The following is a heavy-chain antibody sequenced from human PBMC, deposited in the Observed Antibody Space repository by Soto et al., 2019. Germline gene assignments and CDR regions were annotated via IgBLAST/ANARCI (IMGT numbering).Heavy chain of an antibody. D-gene: IGHD6-6*01. Sequence: SETLSLTCTVSGGSISSSSYYWGWIRQPPGKGLEWIGSIYYSGSTYYNPSLKSRVTISVDTSKNQFSLKLSSVTAADTAVYYCARRARIAARPNWFDPWGQGTLVTVSS. CDR3: ARRARIAARPNWFDP. CDR1: GGSISSSSYY. V-gene: IGHV4-39*01. J-gene: IGHJ5*02. CDR2: IYYSGST.